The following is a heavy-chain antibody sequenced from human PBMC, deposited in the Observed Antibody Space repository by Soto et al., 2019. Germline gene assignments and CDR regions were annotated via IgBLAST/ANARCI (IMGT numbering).Heavy chain of an antibody. Sequence: SCPTLGNHTPAHTLTCTFSGFSLRTSGMSVNWIRQPPGKDLEWLALIDWDGNIYYSTSLKTRLSISMDTCKNQVVLRVTNIGPMDTATYFCTRDSRAYPTYVDPWGQVALGTVSS. CDR2: IDWDGNI. J-gene: IGHJ5*01. D-gene: IGHD2-21*01. CDR1: GFSLRTSGMS. V-gene: IGHV2-70*13. CDR3: TRDSRAYPTYVDP.